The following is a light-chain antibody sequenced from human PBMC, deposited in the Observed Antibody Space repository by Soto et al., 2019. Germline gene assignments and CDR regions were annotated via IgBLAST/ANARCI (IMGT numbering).Light chain of an antibody. Sequence: QSVLTQPASVSGSPGQSITISCTGTSSDVGYYNYVSWYQQHPGKAPKLMIYEVSNRPSGISNRFSGSKSGNTASLTISGLHAEDEADYYCSSYTSSSSLYVFGTGTKLTVL. J-gene: IGLJ1*01. CDR1: SSDVGYYNY. CDR2: EVS. V-gene: IGLV2-14*01. CDR3: SSYTSSSSLYV.